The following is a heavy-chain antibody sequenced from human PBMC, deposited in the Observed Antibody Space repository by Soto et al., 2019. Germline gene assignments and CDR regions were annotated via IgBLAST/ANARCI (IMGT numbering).Heavy chain of an antibody. D-gene: IGHD6-19*01. V-gene: IGHV1-18*01. J-gene: IGHJ4*02. Sequence: ASVKVSCKASGYTFTSFGISWVRQAPGQGLEWMGWISAYSGNTNYAQHLQGRVTMTTETSTSTAYMELGSLRSDDTAVYYCARDSSGWAGNFDYWGQGTLVTVSS. CDR3: ARDSSGWAGNFDY. CDR1: GYTFTSFG. CDR2: ISAYSGNT.